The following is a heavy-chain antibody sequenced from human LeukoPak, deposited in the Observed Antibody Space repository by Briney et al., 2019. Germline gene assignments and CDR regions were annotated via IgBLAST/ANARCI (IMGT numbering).Heavy chain of an antibody. CDR3: ARGYCSGGSCFDP. CDR1: GYSISSGYY. D-gene: IGHD2-15*01. V-gene: IGHV4-38-2*02. Sequence: PSETLSLTCTVSGYSISSGYYWGWIRQPPGKGLEWIGSIYHSGSTYYNPSLKSRVTISVDTSKNQFSLKLSSVTAADTAVYYCARGYCSGGSCFDPWGQGTLVTVSS. CDR2: IYHSGST. J-gene: IGHJ5*02.